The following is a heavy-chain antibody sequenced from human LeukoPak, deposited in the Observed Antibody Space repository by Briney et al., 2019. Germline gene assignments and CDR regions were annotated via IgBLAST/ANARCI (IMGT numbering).Heavy chain of an antibody. CDR2: ISGSGGGT. V-gene: IGHV3-23*01. CDR3: AKRGVVIRVILVGFHKEAYYFDS. Sequence: GGSLRLSCAVSGITLSNYGMSWVRQAPGKGLEWVAGISGSGGGTNYADSVKGRFTISRDNSKITLYLQMNSLRAEDTAVYFCAKRGVVIRVILVGFHKEAYYFDSWGQGALVTVSS. J-gene: IGHJ4*02. CDR1: GITLSNYG. D-gene: IGHD3-22*01.